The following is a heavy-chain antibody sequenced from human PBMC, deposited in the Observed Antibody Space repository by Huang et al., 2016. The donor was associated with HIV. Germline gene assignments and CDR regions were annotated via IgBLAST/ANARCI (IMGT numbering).Heavy chain of an antibody. V-gene: IGHV4-34*01. Sequence: QVRLHQWGTGVLKPSETLSLKCAVYGGSFNGHFWTWVRQSPGKGLEWIGELDHRRTPSSNPALKRRVPMSLDTSKSQFYLNLTSVTATDTATYYCARPRMTEGNSDSTWSYFDSWGQGTPVIVSS. CDR2: LDHRRTP. J-gene: IGHJ4*02. CDR3: ARPRMTEGNSDSTWSYFDS. D-gene: IGHD2-21*02. CDR1: GGSFNGHF.